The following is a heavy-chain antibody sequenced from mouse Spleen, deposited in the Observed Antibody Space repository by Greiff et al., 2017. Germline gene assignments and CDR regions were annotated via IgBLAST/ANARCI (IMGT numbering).Heavy chain of an antibody. CDR1: GYTFTSYW. J-gene: IGHJ1*01. Sequence: VQLQQPGAELVKPGASVKMSCTASGYTFTSYWITWVKQRPGQGLEWIGDIYPGSGSTNYNEKFKSKATLTVDTSSSTAYLQLSSLTYEDSAVYYCARGPGVAGTSWYFDVWGAGTTVTVSS. D-gene: IGHD4-1*01. V-gene: IGHV1-55*01. CDR3: ARGPGVAGTSWYFDV. CDR2: IYPGSGST.